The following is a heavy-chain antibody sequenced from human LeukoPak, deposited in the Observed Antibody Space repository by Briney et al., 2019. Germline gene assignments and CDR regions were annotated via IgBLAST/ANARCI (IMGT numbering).Heavy chain of an antibody. V-gene: IGHV1-69*05. J-gene: IGHJ4*02. D-gene: IGHD4-17*01. Sequence: SVKVSCKASGGTFSSYALSWVRQAPGQGLEWMGGIIPIFGTANYAQKFQGRVTITTDESTSTAYMELSSLRSEDTAVYYCAADPGGYGDNDLKFDYWGQGTLVTVSS. CDR3: AADPGGYGDNDLKFDY. CDR2: IIPIFGTA. CDR1: GGTFSSYA.